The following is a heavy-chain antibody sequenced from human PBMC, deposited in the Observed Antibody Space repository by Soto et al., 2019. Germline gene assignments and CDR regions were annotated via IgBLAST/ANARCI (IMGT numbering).Heavy chain of an antibody. Sequence: ASVKVSCKASGYTFTSYAMHWVRQAPGQRLEWMGWIKAGNGNTKYAQKFQGRVTITRDTSTSTAYMELRSLRSEDTAVYYCASDLGAQIVDYWGQGTLVTVSS. CDR2: IKAGNGNT. V-gene: IGHV1-3*01. CDR3: ASDLGAQIVDY. J-gene: IGHJ4*02. CDR1: GYTFTSYA. D-gene: IGHD1-26*01.